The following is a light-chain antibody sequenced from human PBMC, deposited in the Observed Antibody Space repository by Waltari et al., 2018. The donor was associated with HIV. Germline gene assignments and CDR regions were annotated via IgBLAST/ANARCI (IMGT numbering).Light chain of an antibody. CDR2: KDT. CDR1: ALPNQY. J-gene: IGLJ3*02. Sequence: SYELTQPPSVSVSPGQTAKITCSGDALPNQYAHWYQQKPGQAPLLVIYKDTQRHSGLPERFSGSHAGTTVTLIISGVQAEDEADYYCESADNSGTYWVFGGGTKLSVL. V-gene: IGLV3-25*03. CDR3: ESADNSGTYWV.